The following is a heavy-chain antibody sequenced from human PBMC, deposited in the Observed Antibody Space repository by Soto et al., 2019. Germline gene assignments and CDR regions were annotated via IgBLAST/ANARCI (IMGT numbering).Heavy chain of an antibody. V-gene: IGHV1-3*01. J-gene: IGHJ4*02. Sequence: QVQLAQSGAEVKKPGASVKVSCKASGYTLTTYAMHWVRQAPGQRLEWMGWINADNGNTYYSQTFQDRVTISRDRSASTAYMELSSLKGEDTAVYYCARSLADSSLDGFDYWGQGTLVTVSS. D-gene: IGHD6-13*01. CDR3: ARSLADSSLDGFDY. CDR1: GYTLTTYA. CDR2: INADNGNT.